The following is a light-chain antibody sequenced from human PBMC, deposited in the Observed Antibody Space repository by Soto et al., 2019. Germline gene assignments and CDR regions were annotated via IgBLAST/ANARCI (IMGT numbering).Light chain of an antibody. V-gene: IGKV3-11*01. CDR2: DAS. J-gene: IGKJ5*01. CDR1: QSVSSY. Sequence: EIVLTQSPATLSLSPGGRATVSCRCSQSVSSYLAWYQQKPGQAPRLLIYDASNRATGIPARFSGSGSGTDFTLTISSLEPEDFAVYYCQQRSNWPRITFGQGTRLENK. CDR3: QQRSNWPRIT.